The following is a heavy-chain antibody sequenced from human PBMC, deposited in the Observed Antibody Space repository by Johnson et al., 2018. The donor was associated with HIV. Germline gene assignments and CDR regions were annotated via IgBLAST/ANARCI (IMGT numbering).Heavy chain of an antibody. J-gene: IGHJ3*02. Sequence: QVQLVESGGGLIQPGGSLRLSCAASGFTVSSNYMSWVRQAPGKGLEWVAIMWYDGSHLGCADSVKDRFTISRDVSKNTVYLQMSSLKPEDTAVYYCTRDRIQIWSYVGTFDTWGPGALVTVSS. CDR3: TRDRIQIWSYVGTFDT. D-gene: IGHD5-18*01. V-gene: IGHV3-33*08. CDR1: GFTVSSNY. CDR2: MWYDGSHL.